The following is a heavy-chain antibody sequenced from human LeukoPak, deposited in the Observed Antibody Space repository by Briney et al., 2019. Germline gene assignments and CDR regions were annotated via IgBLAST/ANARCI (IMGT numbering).Heavy chain of an antibody. CDR2: IKQDGSEK. CDR1: GFTFSSYW. Sequence: QPGGSLRLSCAVSGFTFSSYWMTWVRQAPGKGLEWVANIKQDGSEKNYVDSVKGRFTISRDNAKGSLFLQMNDLRAEDTAVYYCAKGGRGNGEVYWGQGTLVTVSS. D-gene: IGHD2-8*01. J-gene: IGHJ4*02. V-gene: IGHV3-7*01. CDR3: AKGGRGNGEVY.